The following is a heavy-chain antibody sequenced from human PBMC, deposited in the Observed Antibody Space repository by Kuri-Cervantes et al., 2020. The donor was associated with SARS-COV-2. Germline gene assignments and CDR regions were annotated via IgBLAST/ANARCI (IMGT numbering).Heavy chain of an antibody. J-gene: IGHJ6*02. CDR1: GFTVSDYY. V-gene: IGHV3-11*06. D-gene: IGHD2-2*01. Sequence: GGALRLSCAASGFTVSDYYMSWIRQAPGKGLEWVSYISSSSSYTNYADSVKGRFTISRDNAKNSLYLQMNSLRAEDTAVYYCARRRSGYCSSTSCYENYYYYYGMDVWGQGTTVTVSS. CDR2: ISSSSSYT. CDR3: ARRRSGYCSSTSCYENYYYYYGMDV.